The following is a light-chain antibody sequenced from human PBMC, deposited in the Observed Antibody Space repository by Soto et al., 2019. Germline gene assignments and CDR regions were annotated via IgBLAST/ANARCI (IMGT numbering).Light chain of an antibody. CDR1: QSVSSSN. CDR3: QQYGTSPPYT. CDR2: GTS. V-gene: IGKV3-20*01. Sequence: EIVLTQSPVTLSLSPGERATLSCRASQSVSSSNLAWYQQKTGQAPRLLIYGTSSRATGIPDRFSGSGSGTYCTLTIRRLEPEDFAVYYCQQYGTSPPYTFGQGTKLEIK. J-gene: IGKJ2*01.